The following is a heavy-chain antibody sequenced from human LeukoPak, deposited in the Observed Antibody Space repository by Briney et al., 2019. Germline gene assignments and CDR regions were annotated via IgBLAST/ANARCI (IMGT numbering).Heavy chain of an antibody. D-gene: IGHD6-19*01. J-gene: IGHJ5*02. CDR1: GGSISSSSYY. Sequence: SETLSLTCTVSGGSISSSSYYWGWIRQPPGKGLEWIGSIYYSGSTYYNPSLKSRVTISVDTSKNQFSLKLSSVTAADTAVYYCARVGSSGWYIGIRGWFDPWGQGTLVTVSS. V-gene: IGHV4-39*07. CDR2: IYYSGST. CDR3: ARVGSSGWYIGIRGWFDP.